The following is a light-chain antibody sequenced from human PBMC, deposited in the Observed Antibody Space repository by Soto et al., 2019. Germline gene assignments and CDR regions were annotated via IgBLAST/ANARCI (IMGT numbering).Light chain of an antibody. CDR2: EVS. CDR3: SSYTSSSTPV. J-gene: IGLJ3*02. Sequence: QSALTQPASVSRSPGQSITISCTGTSSDVGGYNYVSWYQQHPGKAPKLMIYEVSNRPSGVSNRFSGSKSGNTASLTISGHQAEEEADYYCSSYTSSSTPVFGGGTKLTVL. CDR1: SSDVGGYNY. V-gene: IGLV2-14*01.